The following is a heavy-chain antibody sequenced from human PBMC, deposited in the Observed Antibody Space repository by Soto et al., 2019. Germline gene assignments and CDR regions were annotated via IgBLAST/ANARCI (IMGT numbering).Heavy chain of an antibody. CDR3: ANPPGGGSYGY. J-gene: IGHJ4*02. V-gene: IGHV3-23*01. CDR1: GFTFSSYA. D-gene: IGHD1-26*01. CDR2: ISGSGSST. Sequence: EVQLLESGGGLVQPGGSLRLSCAASGFTFSSYAMSWVRQGPGKGLEWVSAISGSGSSTYYADSVKGRFTFSRDNSKNTLYLQMNTLRAEDTAVYFCANPPGGGSYGYWGQGTLVSVSS.